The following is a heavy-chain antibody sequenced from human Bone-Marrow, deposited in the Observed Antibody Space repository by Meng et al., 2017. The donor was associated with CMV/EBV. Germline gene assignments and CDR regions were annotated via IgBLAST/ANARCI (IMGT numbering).Heavy chain of an antibody. CDR1: GFTFSSYS. J-gene: IGHJ4*02. Sequence: GESLKISCAASGFTFSSYSMNWVRQAPGKGLEWVSSISSSSSYIYYADSVKGRFTISRDNAKNSLYLQINSLRAEDTAVYYCARSPINYDFWSGSSSGLDYWGQGTLVTVSS. D-gene: IGHD3-3*01. V-gene: IGHV3-21*01. CDR3: ARSPINYDFWSGSSSGLDY. CDR2: ISSSSSYI.